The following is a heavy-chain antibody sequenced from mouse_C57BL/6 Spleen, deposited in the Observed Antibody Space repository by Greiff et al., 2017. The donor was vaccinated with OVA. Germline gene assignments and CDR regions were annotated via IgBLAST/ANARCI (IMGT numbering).Heavy chain of an antibody. CDR2: ISYDGSN. CDR1: GYSITSGYY. CDR3: ARGGTVVGYFDY. V-gene: IGHV3-6*01. Sequence: EVKLMESGPGLVKPSQSLSLTCSVTGYSITSGYYWNWIRQFPGNKLEWMGYISYDGSNNYNPTLKNRISITRDTSKNQFFLKLNSVTTEDTATYYCARGGTVVGYFDYWGQGTTLTVSS. D-gene: IGHD1-1*01. J-gene: IGHJ2*01.